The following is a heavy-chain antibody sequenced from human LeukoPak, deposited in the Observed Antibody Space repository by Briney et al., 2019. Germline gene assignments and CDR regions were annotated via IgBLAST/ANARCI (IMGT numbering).Heavy chain of an antibody. CDR3: ASYYCSGGSCYRDYYYGMDV. CDR2: IIPIFGTA. Sequence: SVKVSCKASGGTFSSYAISWVRQAPGQGLEWVGGIIPIFGTANYAQKFQGRVTITADKSTSTAYMELSSLRSEDTAVYYCASYYCSGGSCYRDYYYGMDVWGKGTTVTVSS. J-gene: IGHJ6*04. D-gene: IGHD2-15*01. V-gene: IGHV1-69*06. CDR1: GGTFSSYA.